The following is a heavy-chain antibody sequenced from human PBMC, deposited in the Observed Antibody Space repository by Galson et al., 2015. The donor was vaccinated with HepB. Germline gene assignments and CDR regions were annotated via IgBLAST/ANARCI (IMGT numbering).Heavy chain of an antibody. CDR3: AKGYGLFDS. CDR2: ISGNGDST. CDR1: GFAFDSHA. Sequence: SLRLSCAASGFAFDSHAMSWVRQAPGKGLEWISGISGNGDSTFYADSVKGRFTVSKDNSKNILYLQINSLRVEDRGLYFCAKGYGLFDSWGRGTLVTVSS. V-gene: IGHV3-23*01. J-gene: IGHJ2*01. D-gene: IGHD5-18*01.